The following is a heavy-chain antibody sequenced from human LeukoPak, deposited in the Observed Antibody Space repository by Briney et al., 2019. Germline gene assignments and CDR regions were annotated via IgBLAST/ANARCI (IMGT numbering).Heavy chain of an antibody. Sequence: SGGSLRPSCTASGFTFSNYAMSWVRQAPGKGLEWVSTISGSDGSTYYADSVKGRFTISRDNSKNTLYLQMNSLRVEDTAIYYCAKGRGYCTGGSCYSDYWGQGTLVTVSS. D-gene: IGHD2-15*01. CDR3: AKGRGYCTGGSCYSDY. CDR2: ISGSDGST. V-gene: IGHV3-23*01. J-gene: IGHJ4*03. CDR1: GFTFSNYA.